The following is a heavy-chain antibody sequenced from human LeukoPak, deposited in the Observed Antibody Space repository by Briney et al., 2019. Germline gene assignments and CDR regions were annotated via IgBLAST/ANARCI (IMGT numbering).Heavy chain of an antibody. CDR2: SYHSGST. J-gene: IGHJ3*02. D-gene: IGHD5/OR15-5a*01. V-gene: IGHV4-38-2*02. CDR3: WGGRVSNRPPDDFDI. Sequence: SGTLSLTCTVSGYSISSGCYCGLSRPPPGEVLEGALSSYHSGSTFYNPSLKGRVTISVDTAKNKFSLNLITVSAPDTAVYYCWGGRVSNRPPDDFDIWGQGTMVTVSS. CDR1: GYSISSGCY.